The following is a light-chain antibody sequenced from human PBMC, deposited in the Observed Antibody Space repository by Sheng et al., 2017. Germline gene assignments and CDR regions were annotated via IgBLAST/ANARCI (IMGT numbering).Light chain of an antibody. CDR2: QDT. CDR3: QAWGSGPV. CDR1: NLGEKF. Sequence: SFELTQPSAVSVSPGQTANITCSGDNLGEKFTSWFQQRPGQSPLLVXYQDTNRPSGISERFSGSNSGNTATLTIGGTQAIDEADYYCQAWGSGPVFGGGTKLTVL. V-gene: IGLV3-1*01. J-gene: IGLJ3*02.